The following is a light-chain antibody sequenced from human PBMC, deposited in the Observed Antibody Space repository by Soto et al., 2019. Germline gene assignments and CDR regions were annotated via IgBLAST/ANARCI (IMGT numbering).Light chain of an antibody. CDR3: QQYGGSPFT. CDR2: AAS. V-gene: IGKV3-20*01. Sequence: TLSCSASQSVSVNSLAWYQQKGGQAPRLLIYAASTRATGVPDRFSGTGSGTDFALTISRLETDDSAVYYCQQYGGSPFTFGPGTKVDIK. J-gene: IGKJ3*01. CDR1: QSVSVNS.